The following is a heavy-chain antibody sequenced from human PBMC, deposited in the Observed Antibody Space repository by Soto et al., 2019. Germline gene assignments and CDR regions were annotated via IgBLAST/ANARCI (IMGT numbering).Heavy chain of an antibody. V-gene: IGHV1-8*01. CDR1: GYTFTSYD. D-gene: IGHD6-6*01. CDR3: ARGEGSSSLYYYYGMDV. CDR2: MNPNSGNT. Sequence: QVQLVQSGAEVKKPGASVKVSCKASGYTFTSYDINWVRQATGQGLEWMGWMNPNSGNTGYAQKFQGRVTMARNTSISTAYMELSSLRSEDTAVYYCARGEGSSSLYYYYGMDVWGQGTTVTVSS. J-gene: IGHJ6*02.